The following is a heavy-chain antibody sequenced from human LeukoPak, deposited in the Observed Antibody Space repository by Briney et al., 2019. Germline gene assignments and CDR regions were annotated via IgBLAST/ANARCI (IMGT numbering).Heavy chain of an antibody. Sequence: PGGSLRLSCAASGFTFSNYAMSWVRQAPGKGLQWVSTITSGGSTYYADSVQGRFTISRDSPKNTLYLQMNSLRAEDTAVYYCAKSRYTSSNTNDYWGQGTLVTVSS. CDR2: ITSGGST. CDR1: GFTFSNYA. J-gene: IGHJ4*02. CDR3: AKSRYTSSNTNDY. D-gene: IGHD2-2*02. V-gene: IGHV3-23*01.